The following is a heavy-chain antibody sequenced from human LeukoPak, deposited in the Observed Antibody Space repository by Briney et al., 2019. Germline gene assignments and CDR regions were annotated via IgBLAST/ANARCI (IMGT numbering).Heavy chain of an antibody. J-gene: IGHJ5*02. CDR1: GGSFSGYY. V-gene: IGHV4-34*01. CDR3: ARGPYWSGYSQIQNWFDP. D-gene: IGHD3-3*01. CDR2: INHSGST. Sequence: SETLSLTCAVYGGSFSGYYWSWIRQPPGKGLEWIGEINHSGSTNYNPSLKSRVTMSVDTSKNQFSLKLSSVTAADTAVYYCARGPYWSGYSQIQNWFDPWGQGTLVTVSS.